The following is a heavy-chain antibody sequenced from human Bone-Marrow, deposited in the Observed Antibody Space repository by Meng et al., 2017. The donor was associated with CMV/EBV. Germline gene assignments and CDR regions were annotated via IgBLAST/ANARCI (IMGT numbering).Heavy chain of an antibody. V-gene: IGHV3-30*02. D-gene: IGHD5-12*01. Sequence: GESLKISCAASGFTFSSYGMHWVRQAPGKGLEWVAFIRYDGSNKYYADSVKGRFTISRDNSKNTLYLQMNSLRAEDTAVYYCAKDRSRGGYDSHAFDIWGQGTRVTVSS. CDR1: GFTFSSYG. CDR3: AKDRSRGGYDSHAFDI. J-gene: IGHJ3*02. CDR2: IRYDGSNK.